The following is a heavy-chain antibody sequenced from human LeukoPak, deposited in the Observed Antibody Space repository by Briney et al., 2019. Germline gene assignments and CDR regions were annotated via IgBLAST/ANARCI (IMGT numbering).Heavy chain of an antibody. CDR2: ISYDGSNK. J-gene: IGHJ4*02. Sequence: GGSLRVSCAASGFTFSSYGMHWVRQAPGKGLEWVAVISYDGSNKYYADSVKGRFTISRDNSKNTLYLQMNSLRAEDTAVYYCAKDGDYYDSSGQFDYWGQGTLVTVSS. D-gene: IGHD3-22*01. V-gene: IGHV3-30*18. CDR1: GFTFSSYG. CDR3: AKDGDYYDSSGQFDY.